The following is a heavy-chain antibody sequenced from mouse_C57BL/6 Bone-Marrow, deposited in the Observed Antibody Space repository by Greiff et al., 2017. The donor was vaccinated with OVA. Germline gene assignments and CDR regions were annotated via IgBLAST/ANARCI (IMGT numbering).Heavy chain of an antibody. D-gene: IGHD1-1*01. CDR3: DYYGSSYPYYFDY. V-gene: IGHV1-81*01. J-gene: IGHJ2*01. Sequence: QVQLQQSGAELARPGASVKLSCKASGYTFTSYGISWVKQRTGQGLEWIGEIYPRSGNTYYNKKFKGKATLTADKSSSTAYMELRSLTSEDSAVYFCDYYGSSYPYYFDYWGQGTTLTVSS. CDR1: GYTFTSYG. CDR2: IYPRSGNT.